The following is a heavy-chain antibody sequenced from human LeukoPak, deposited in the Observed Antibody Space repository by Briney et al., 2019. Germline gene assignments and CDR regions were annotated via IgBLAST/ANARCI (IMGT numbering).Heavy chain of an antibody. CDR1: GGSISSGSYY. V-gene: IGHV4-61*02. Sequence: TLSLTCTVSGGSISSGSYYWSWVRQPAGKGLEWIGRIYTSGTTNYNPSLKSRVTISVDTSKNQFSLKLSSVTAADTAVYYCARVNGSGSYYTHDYWGQGTLVTVSS. J-gene: IGHJ4*02. CDR2: IYTSGTT. D-gene: IGHD3-10*01. CDR3: ARVNGSGSYYTHDY.